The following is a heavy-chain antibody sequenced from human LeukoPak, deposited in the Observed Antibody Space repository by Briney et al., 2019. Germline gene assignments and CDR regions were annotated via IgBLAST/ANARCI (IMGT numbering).Heavy chain of an antibody. J-gene: IGHJ5*02. V-gene: IGHV4-61*02. CDR1: GGSISSGSYY. CDR2: IYTSGST. D-gene: IGHD1-26*01. Sequence: SQTLSLTCTVSGGSISSGSYYWSWLRQPAGKGLEWIGRIYTSGSTNYNPSLKSRVTISVDTSKNQFSLKLSSVTAADTAVYYCARTVVGATKYNWFDPWGQGTLVTVSS. CDR3: ARTVVGATKYNWFDP.